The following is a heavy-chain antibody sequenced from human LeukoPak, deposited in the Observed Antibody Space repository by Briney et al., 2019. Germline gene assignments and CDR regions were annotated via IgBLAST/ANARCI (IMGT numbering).Heavy chain of an antibody. CDR2: IYHSGST. D-gene: IGHD6-25*01. J-gene: IGHJ4*02. V-gene: IGHV4-30-2*01. CDR3: ARLLQRLVH. CDR1: GGSISSGGYS. Sequence: SETLSLTCAVSGGSISSGGYSWSWIRQPPGKGLEWIGYIYHSGSTYYNPSLKSRVTISVDRSKNHFSLKLSSVTAADTAVYYCARLLQRLVHWGQGTLVTVSS.